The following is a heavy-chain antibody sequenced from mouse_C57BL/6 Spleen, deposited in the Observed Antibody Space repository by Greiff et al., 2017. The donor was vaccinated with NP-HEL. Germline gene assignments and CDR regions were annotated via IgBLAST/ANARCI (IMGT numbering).Heavy chain of an antibody. V-gene: IGHV1-54*01. D-gene: IGHD2-4*01. CDR2: INPGSGGT. CDR3: ARDYDGDYFDY. CDR1: GYAFTNYL. Sequence: QVQLQQSGAELVRPGTSVKVSCKASGYAFTNYLIEWVKQRPGQGLEWIGVINPGSGGTNYNEKFKGKVTLTADKSSSTAYMQLSSLTSEDSAVYFCARDYDGDYFDYWGQGTTLTVSS. J-gene: IGHJ2*01.